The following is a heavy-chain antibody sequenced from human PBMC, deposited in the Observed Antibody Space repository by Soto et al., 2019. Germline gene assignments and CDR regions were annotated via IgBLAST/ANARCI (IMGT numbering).Heavy chain of an antibody. V-gene: IGHV1-46*01. CDR3: ARADYYDSSGFYYDC. D-gene: IGHD3-22*01. Sequence: QEKLVQSGAEVKKPGASVKVSCKASGYIFTNHYIHWVRQAPGQGLEWMGIINPSGGSTNYLQKFQGRITMTRDTSTSTVYMELSSLRSEDTAVYFCARADYYDSSGFYYDCWGQGTLVTVSS. CDR1: GYIFTNHY. J-gene: IGHJ4*02. CDR2: INPSGGST.